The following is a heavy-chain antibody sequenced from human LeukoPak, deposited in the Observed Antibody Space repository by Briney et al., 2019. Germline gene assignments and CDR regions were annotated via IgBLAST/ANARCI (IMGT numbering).Heavy chain of an antibody. Sequence: ESGPTLVKPTQPLTLTCTFAGFSVSTSGVGVGWIRQPPGMALEWLALIYWDDDKRYSPSLKSRLTITKDTSKNQVVLTMTNMDPVDTATYYCAHRPPRITMVRGVILSAPYFDYWGQGTLVTVSS. J-gene: IGHJ4*02. D-gene: IGHD3-10*01. CDR3: AHRPPRITMVRGVILSAPYFDY. CDR2: IYWDDDK. CDR1: GFSVSTSGVG. V-gene: IGHV2-5*02.